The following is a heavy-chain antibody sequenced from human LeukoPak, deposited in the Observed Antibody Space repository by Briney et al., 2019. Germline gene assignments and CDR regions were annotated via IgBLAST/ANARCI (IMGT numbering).Heavy chain of an antibody. Sequence: KPGGTVSLFCAASGHTFSSYSMNWVRQAAGKGPEWVSSISSSSSYIYYEDPVKGRFTISRDNAKNSLYLQMNSLRAEDTAVYYCARETVAVAGSGYYYYMDVWGKGTTVTVS. CDR2: ISSSSSYI. V-gene: IGHV3-21*01. D-gene: IGHD6-19*01. J-gene: IGHJ6*03. CDR1: GHTFSSYS. CDR3: ARETVAVAGSGYYYYMDV.